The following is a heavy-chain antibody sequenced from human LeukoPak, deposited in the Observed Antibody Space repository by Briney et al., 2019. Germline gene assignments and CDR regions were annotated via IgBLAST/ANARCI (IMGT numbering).Heavy chain of an antibody. V-gene: IGHV3-30-3*01. J-gene: IGHJ5*02. CDR1: GFTFSSYA. D-gene: IGHD2-15*01. CDR3: ASRYCSGGSCYSDWFDP. Sequence: GGSLRLSCAASGFTFSSYAMHWVRQAPGKGLEWVAVISYDGSNKYYADSVKGRFTISRDNSKNTLYLQMNSLRAEDTAVYSCASRYCSGGSCYSDWFDPWGQGTLVTVSS. CDR2: ISYDGSNK.